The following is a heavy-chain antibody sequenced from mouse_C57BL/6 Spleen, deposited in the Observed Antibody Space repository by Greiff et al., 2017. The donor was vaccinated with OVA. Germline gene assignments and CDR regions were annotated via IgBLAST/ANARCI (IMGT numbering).Heavy chain of an antibody. D-gene: IGHD1-2*01. CDR3: ARAPLGGAWFAY. J-gene: IGHJ3*01. V-gene: IGHV1-52*01. Sequence: QVQLQQPGAELVRPGSSVKLSCKASGYTFTSYWMHWVKQRPIQGLEWIGNIDPSDSETHYNQKFKDKATLTVDKSSSTAYMQLSSLTSEDSAVYYCARAPLGGAWFAYWGQGTLVTVSA. CDR1: GYTFTSYW. CDR2: IDPSDSET.